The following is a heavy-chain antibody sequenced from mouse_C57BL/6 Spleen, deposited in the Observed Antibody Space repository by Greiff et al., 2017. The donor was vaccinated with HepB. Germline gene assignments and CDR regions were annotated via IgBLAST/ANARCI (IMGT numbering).Heavy chain of an antibody. CDR1: GYTFTEYT. Sequence: QVQLQQPGAELVKPGASVKLSCKASGYTFTEYTIHWVKQRSGQGLEWIGRFYPGSGSIKYNEKFKDKATLTADKSSSTAYMELSRLTSEDSAVYCCARHDGGSYAMDYWGQGTSVTVSS. V-gene: IGHV1-62-2*01. CDR2: FYPGSGSI. D-gene: IGHD1-1*01. J-gene: IGHJ4*01. CDR3: ARHDGGSYAMDY.